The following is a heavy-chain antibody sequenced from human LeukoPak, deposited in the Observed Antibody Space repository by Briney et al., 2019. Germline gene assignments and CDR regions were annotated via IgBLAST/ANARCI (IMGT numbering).Heavy chain of an antibody. CDR1: GGSISSGSYY. V-gene: IGHV4-61*02. J-gene: IGHJ4*02. D-gene: IGHD2/OR15-2a*01. CDR3: ARGEYGLFDY. CDR2: IYTSGST. Sequence: SQTLSLTCTVSGGSISSGSYYWSWIRQPAGKGLEWIGRIYTSGSTDYNPSLKSRVTISVDTFKNQLSLKLSSVTAADTAVYYCARGEYGLFDYWGQGTLVTVSS.